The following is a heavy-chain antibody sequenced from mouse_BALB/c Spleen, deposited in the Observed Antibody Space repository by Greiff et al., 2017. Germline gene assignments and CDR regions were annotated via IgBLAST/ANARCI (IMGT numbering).Heavy chain of an antibody. V-gene: IGHV5-4*02. CDR2: ISDGGSYT. CDR3: ASHIYDGYYQFAY. J-gene: IGHJ3*01. D-gene: IGHD2-3*01. CDR1: GFPFSYYF. Sequence: DVILVESGGGLVPPGGSLKLSCAASGFPFSYYFLSLVRQTPETSLEWVATISDGGSYTYYPDIVNGRFTISRDNAKNNLYLQMSSLKSEDTAMYYGASHIYDGYYQFAYWGQGTLVTVSA.